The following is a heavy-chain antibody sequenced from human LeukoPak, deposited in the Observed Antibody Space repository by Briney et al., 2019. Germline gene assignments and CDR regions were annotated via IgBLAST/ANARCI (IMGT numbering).Heavy chain of an antibody. V-gene: IGHV1-69*13. J-gene: IGHJ6*02. D-gene: IGHD1-26*01. CDR3: ARVPLMSGSYSYYYYGMDV. Sequence: GASVKVSCKASGYTFTSYAMHWVRQAPGQGLEWMGGIIPIFGTANYAQKFQGRVTITADESTSTAYMELSSLRSEDTAVYYCARVPLMSGSYSYYYYGMDVWGQGTTVTVSS. CDR1: GYTFTSYA. CDR2: IIPIFGTA.